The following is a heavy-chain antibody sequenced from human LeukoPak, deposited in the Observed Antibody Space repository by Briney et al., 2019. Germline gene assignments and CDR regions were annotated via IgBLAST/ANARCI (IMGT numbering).Heavy chain of an antibody. CDR3: ARDQLYGPPQGPEVGY. V-gene: IGHV3-33*01. CDR2: IWFDATKK. D-gene: IGHD1-1*01. CDR1: GFTFSSYG. Sequence: GRSLRLSCAASGFTFSSYGMHWVRQAPGKGLEWLAVIWFDATKKCYADSLKGRFTISRDNSKNTLYLQMDSLRADDTAVYYCARDQLYGPPQGPEVGYGGQGTLVTVSS. J-gene: IGHJ4*02.